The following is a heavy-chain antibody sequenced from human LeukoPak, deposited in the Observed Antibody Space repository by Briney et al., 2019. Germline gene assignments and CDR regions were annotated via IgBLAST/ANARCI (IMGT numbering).Heavy chain of an antibody. CDR1: GGSFSGYY. CDR3: ARVGGGVAVAGTTRWFDP. CDR2: INHSGST. Sequence: SETLSLTCAVYGGSFSGYYWSWIRQPPGKGLEWIREINHSGSTNYNPSLKSRVTISVDTSKNQFSLKLSSVTAADTAVYYCARVGGGVAVAGTTRWFDPWGQGTLVTVSS. J-gene: IGHJ5*02. V-gene: IGHV4-34*01. D-gene: IGHD6-19*01.